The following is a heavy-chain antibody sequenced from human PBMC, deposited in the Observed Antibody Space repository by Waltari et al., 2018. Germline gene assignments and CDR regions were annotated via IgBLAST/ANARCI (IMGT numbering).Heavy chain of an antibody. CDR2: IGKGAGTGT. D-gene: IGHD3-3*01. J-gene: IGHJ6*04. Sequence: EVQLVESGGGLVQPGGSLRLSCEASGFIFSTYWMHWVRQGPGKGLVWDSRIGKGAGTGTGYANYVKGRVTTARDNAKNTLYLQMNSLRAEDTGVYYCARDHYDSKDVGGTGTTVTVSS. CDR3: ARDHYDSKDV. V-gene: IGHV3-74*01. CDR1: GFIFSTYW.